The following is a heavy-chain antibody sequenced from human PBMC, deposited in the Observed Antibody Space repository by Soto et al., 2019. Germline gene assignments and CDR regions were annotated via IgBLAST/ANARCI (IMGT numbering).Heavy chain of an antibody. J-gene: IGHJ4*02. D-gene: IGHD3-22*01. CDR1: GFALSSFW. V-gene: IGHV3-7*01. CDR3: TRNQVKADY. Sequence: EVQLVESGGDLVQPGGSLRLSCVASGFALSSFWMTWVRQAPGKGLEWVAKIKGDGSEQNYVDSERGRFTISRDNAKNSVYLQMNSLRVDDTAVYYCTRNQVKADYWGQGTLVTVSS. CDR2: IKGDGSEQ.